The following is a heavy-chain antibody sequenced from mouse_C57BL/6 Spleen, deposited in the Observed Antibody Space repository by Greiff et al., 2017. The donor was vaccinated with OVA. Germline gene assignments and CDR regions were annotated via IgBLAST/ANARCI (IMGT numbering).Heavy chain of an antibody. CDR2: IRNKANNHAT. J-gene: IGHJ4*01. CDR1: GFTFSDAW. CDR3: TPIYYDYDGDYAMDY. D-gene: IGHD2-4*01. V-gene: IGHV6-6*01. Sequence: EVQRVESGGGLVQPGGSMKLSCAASGFTFSDAWMDWVRQSPEKGLEWVAEIRNKANNHATYYAESVKGRFTISRDDSKSSVYLQMNSLRAEDTGIYYCTPIYYDYDGDYAMDYWGQGTSVTVSS.